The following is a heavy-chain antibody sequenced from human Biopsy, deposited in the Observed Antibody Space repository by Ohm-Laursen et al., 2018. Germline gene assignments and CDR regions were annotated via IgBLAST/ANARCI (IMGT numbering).Heavy chain of an antibody. CDR2: ISWSSRNI. D-gene: IGHD3-22*01. Sequence: SLRLSCAASGFTFDDYAMHWVRQAPGKGLEWVSGISWSSRNIGYADSVKGRFTISRDNAKNSLYLQMNSLRAEDTALYYCGKEGGSGDYAVWGGFDIWGQGTMVTVSS. J-gene: IGHJ3*02. V-gene: IGHV3-9*01. CDR3: GKEGGSGDYAVWGGFDI. CDR1: GFTFDDYA.